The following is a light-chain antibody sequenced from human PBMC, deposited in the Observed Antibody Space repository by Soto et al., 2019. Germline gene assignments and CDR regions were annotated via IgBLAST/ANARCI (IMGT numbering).Light chain of an antibody. J-gene: IGKJ2*01. V-gene: IGKV3-15*01. CDR2: GAS. CDR3: HQYNNWPPYT. Sequence: EILMTQYPATLSVSPGERATLSCRASQTVSSNLAWYQQKPGQAPRLLIYGASTRATGIPARFSGSGSATEFTLTISSLQSEDFAVYYCHQYNNWPPYTFGQGTKLEIK. CDR1: QTVSSN.